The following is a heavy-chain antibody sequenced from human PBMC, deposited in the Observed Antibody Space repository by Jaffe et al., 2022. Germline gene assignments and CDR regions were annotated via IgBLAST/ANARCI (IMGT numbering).Heavy chain of an antibody. D-gene: IGHD3-22*01. V-gene: IGHV4-38-2*01. CDR2: IYHSGST. CDR1: GYSISSGYY. CDR3: ARGVIVVVISQPYDAFDI. J-gene: IGHJ3*02. Sequence: QVQLQESGPGLVKPSETLSLTCAVSGYSISSGYYWGWIRQPPGKGLEWIGSIYHSGSTYYNPSLKSRVTISVDTSKNQFSLKLSSVTAADTAVYYCARGVIVVVISQPYDAFDIWGQGTMVTVSS.